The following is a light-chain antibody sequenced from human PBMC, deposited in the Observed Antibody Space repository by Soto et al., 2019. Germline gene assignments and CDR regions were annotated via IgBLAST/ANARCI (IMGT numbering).Light chain of an antibody. CDR1: QSISSY. J-gene: IGKJ1*01. CDR3: QQGYRTPWT. Sequence: DIQMTQSPSSLSASVGDRVTITCRASQSISSYLNWYQQKPGKAPKLLIYAASSLQSGVPSRFSGSGSGTDFALAISSLQPDDVATYYCQQGYRTPWTFGQGTKVEIK. V-gene: IGKV1-39*01. CDR2: AAS.